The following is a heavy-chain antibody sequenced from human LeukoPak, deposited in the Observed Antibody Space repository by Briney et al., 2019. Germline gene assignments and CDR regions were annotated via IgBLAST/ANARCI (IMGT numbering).Heavy chain of an antibody. J-gene: IGHJ4*02. CDR1: GFTFSTHA. V-gene: IGHV3-30-3*01. Sequence: GGSLRLSCAASGFTFSTHAMHWVRQAPGKGLEWVAVISYDASTKYYADSVKGRFTISRDNSKNTVYLQMNSLRAEDTAVYYCARDPSQDDYWGQGTLVTVSS. CDR3: ARDPSQDDY. CDR2: ISYDASTK.